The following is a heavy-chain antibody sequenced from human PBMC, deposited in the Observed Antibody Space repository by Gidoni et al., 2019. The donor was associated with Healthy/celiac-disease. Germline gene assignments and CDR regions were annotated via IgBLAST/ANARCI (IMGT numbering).Heavy chain of an antibody. CDR2: ISSSSSTI. Sequence: EVQLVEPGGGLVQPAGSLRLSCPASGFTFSSYSMNWVRQAPGKGLEWVSYISSSSSTIYYADSVKGRFTISRDNAKNSLYLQMNSLRAEDTAVYYCARLAARSHAFDIWGQGTMVTVSS. J-gene: IGHJ3*02. V-gene: IGHV3-48*01. CDR1: GFTFSSYS. CDR3: ARLAARSHAFDI. D-gene: IGHD6-6*01.